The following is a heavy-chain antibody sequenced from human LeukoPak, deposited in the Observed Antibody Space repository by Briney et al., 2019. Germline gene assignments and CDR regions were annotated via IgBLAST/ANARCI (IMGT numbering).Heavy chain of an antibody. J-gene: IGHJ4*02. D-gene: IGHD3-10*01. CDR1: GFTFSNAW. CDR2: KHHTGTT. V-gene: IGHV4-4*02. CDR3: ARRGNGFGELVN. Sequence: GSLRLSCAASGFTFSNAWMNWVRQSPGKGLEWIGEKHHTGTTIYAPSLKSRVTISVDKSRNHFSLNLSSVTVADTAVYYCARRGNGFGELVNWGQGTLVTVSS.